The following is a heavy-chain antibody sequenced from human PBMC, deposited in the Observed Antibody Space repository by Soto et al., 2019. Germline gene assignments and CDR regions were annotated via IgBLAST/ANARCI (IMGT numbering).Heavy chain of an antibody. CDR2: IYYSGST. CDR3: ARWDTCLGMDV. J-gene: IGHJ6*02. V-gene: IGHV4-39*01. Sequence: QLQLQESGPGLVKPSETLSPTCTVSGGSISSSSYYWGWIRQPPGKGLEWIWSIYYSGSTYYNPSLKSRVTISVDTSKNQFSLKLSSVTGADAAVYYCARWDTCLGMDVWGQGTTVTVSS. CDR1: GGSISSSSYY. D-gene: IGHD1-26*01.